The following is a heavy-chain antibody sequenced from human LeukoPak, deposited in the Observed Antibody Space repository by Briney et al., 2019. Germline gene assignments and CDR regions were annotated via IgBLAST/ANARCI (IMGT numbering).Heavy chain of an antibody. D-gene: IGHD3-9*01. J-gene: IGHJ4*02. CDR1: GFTFSSYA. CDR3: AKTNLRYFDWLYFDY. Sequence: PGGSLRLSCAASGFTFSSYAMSWVRQAPGKGLEWVSVISYDGSNKYYANSVKGRFTISRDNSKNTLYLQMNSLRAADTALYYCAKTNLRYFDWLYFDYWGQGTLVTVSS. CDR2: ISYDGSNK. V-gene: IGHV3-30-3*01.